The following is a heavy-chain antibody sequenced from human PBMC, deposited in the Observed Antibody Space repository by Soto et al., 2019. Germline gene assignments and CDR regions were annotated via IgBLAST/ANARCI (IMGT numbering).Heavy chain of an antibody. CDR1: GGTFSSYA. CDR2: IIPIFGTT. D-gene: IGHD1-20*01. J-gene: IGHJ4*02. CDR3: ARGPLTGKFDY. V-gene: IGHV1-69*12. Sequence: QVQLVQSGAELKKPGSSVQVSCKASGGTFSSYAINWVRQAPGQGLEWMGGIIPIFGTTNYAQKFQGRVTITADESTSTAYMELSSLRSEDTAVYYCARGPLTGKFDYWGQGTMVTVSS.